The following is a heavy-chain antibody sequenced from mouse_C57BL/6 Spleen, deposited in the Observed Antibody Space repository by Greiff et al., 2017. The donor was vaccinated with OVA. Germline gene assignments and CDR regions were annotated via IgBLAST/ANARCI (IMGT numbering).Heavy chain of an antibody. CDR2: ISSGSSTI. J-gene: IGHJ1*03. D-gene: IGHD1-1*01. CDR3: ARRYYGSSYGYCDV. CDR1: GFTFSDYG. Sequence: EVMLVESGGGLVKPGGSLKLSCAASGFTFSDYGMHWVRQAPEKGLEWVAYISSGSSTIYYADTVKGRFTISRDNAKNTLFLQMTSLRSEDTAMYYCARRYYGSSYGYCDVWGTGTTVTVSS. V-gene: IGHV5-17*01.